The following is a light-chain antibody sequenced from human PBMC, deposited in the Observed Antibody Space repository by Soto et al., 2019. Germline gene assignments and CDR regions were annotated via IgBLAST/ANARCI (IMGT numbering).Light chain of an antibody. CDR2: DAS. Sequence: DTQMTQSPSSLSASVGDRVAITCQASRDITDYLNWYQQKPGEAPKLLIYDASKLETGVPSRFSGSGSGTDFTLTISSLQPEDIATYYCQQCDNVPLTFGGGTKVEIK. CDR3: QQCDNVPLT. V-gene: IGKV1-33*01. CDR1: RDITDY. J-gene: IGKJ4*01.